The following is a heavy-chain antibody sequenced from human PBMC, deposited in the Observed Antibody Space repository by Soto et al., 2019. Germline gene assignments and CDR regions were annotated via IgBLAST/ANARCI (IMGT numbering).Heavy chain of an antibody. CDR1: GFSIRTYG. D-gene: IGHD3-10*01. J-gene: IGHJ6*02. Sequence: QVELVESGGGVVQPGKSLRLSCVASGFSIRTYGMHWVRQAPGKGLEWVAVIWSDGSDQLYADSMKGRLTISRDNAKNTLYLQVNSLRADDTAAYFCATEPRMSSRGRGGMDVWGHWTTVIVSS. CDR3: ATEPRMSSRGRGGMDV. V-gene: IGHV3-33*01. CDR2: IWSDGSDQ.